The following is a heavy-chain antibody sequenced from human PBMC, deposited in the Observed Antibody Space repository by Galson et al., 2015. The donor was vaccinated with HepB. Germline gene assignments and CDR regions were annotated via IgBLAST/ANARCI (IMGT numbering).Heavy chain of an antibody. D-gene: IGHD6-13*01. CDR3: ATGEAAGSDAFDI. CDR2: ISWNSGSI. V-gene: IGHV3-9*01. Sequence: SLRLSCAASGFTFDDYAMHWVRQAPGKGLEWVSGISWNSGSIGYADSVKGRFTISRDNAKNTLYLQMNSLRAEDTAVYYCATGEAAGSDAFDIWGQGTMVTVSS. CDR1: GFTFDDYA. J-gene: IGHJ3*02.